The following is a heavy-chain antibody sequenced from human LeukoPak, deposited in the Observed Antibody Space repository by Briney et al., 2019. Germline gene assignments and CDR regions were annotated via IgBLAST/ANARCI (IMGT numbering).Heavy chain of an antibody. CDR2: ISGSGGST. CDR1: GFTFSSYG. Sequence: GGSLRLSCAASGFTFSSYGMSWVRQAPGKGLEWVSAISGSGGSTYYADSVKGRFTISRDNSKNTLYLQMNSLRAEDTAVYYCARDKQYSGSYDSFDYWGQGTLVTVSS. V-gene: IGHV3-23*01. D-gene: IGHD1-26*01. CDR3: ARDKQYSGSYDSFDY. J-gene: IGHJ4*02.